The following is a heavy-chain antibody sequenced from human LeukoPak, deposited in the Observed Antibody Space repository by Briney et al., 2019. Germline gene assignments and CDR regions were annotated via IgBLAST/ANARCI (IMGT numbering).Heavy chain of an antibody. D-gene: IGHD3-22*01. J-gene: IGHJ5*02. CDR3: AKDPEYYYDSSGYLFDP. V-gene: IGHV3-30*04. CDR2: ISYDGSNK. CDR1: GFTFSSYA. Sequence: PGGSLRPSCAASGFTFSSYAMHWVRQAPGKGLEWVAVISYDGSNKYYADSVKGRFTISRDNSKNTLYLQMNSLRAEDTAVYYCAKDPEYYYDSSGYLFDPWGQGTLVTVSS.